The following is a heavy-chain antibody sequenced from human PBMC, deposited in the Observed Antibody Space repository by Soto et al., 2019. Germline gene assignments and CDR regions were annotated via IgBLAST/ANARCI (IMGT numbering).Heavy chain of an antibody. CDR1: GFTFDDYA. Sequence: EVQLVESGGGLVQPGRSLRLSCAASGFTFDDYAMHWVRQGPGTGLEGVSVINWNSGTIDYVDSVKGRFTISRDNAKNYLYLQMNSLRAEDTALYYCAKDVGDTQFTRRYYYGMDVWGQGTTVTVSS. D-gene: IGHD2-2*02. J-gene: IGHJ6*02. V-gene: IGHV3-9*01. CDR3: AKDVGDTQFTRRYYYGMDV. CDR2: INWNSGTI.